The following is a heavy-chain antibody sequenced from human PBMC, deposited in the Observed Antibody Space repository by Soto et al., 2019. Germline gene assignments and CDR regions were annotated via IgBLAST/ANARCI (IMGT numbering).Heavy chain of an antibody. J-gene: IGHJ4*02. CDR3: AKDLTSTSRTPEL. D-gene: IGHD2-2*01. CDR2: ISDSGGST. Sequence: PGGSLRLSCRASGFTFSSYAMSWVRQAPGKGLEWVSAISDSGGSTYYADSMKGRFTISRDNSKNTLYLQMNSLRAEDTAIYYCAKDLTSTSRTPELWGQGTLVTVSS. V-gene: IGHV3-23*01. CDR1: GFTFSSYA.